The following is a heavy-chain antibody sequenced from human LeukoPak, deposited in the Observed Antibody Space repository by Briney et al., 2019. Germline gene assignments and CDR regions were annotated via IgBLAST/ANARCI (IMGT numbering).Heavy chain of an antibody. CDR1: GYSISSGYY. D-gene: IGHD1-26*01. CDR3: ARARSIVGVSPFQH. V-gene: IGHV4-38-2*02. Sequence: PSETLSLTCTVSGYSISSGYYWGWIRQPPGKGLEWIGSIYHSGSTYYNPSLKSRVTISVDTSKNQFSLKLSSVTAADTAVYYCARARSIVGVSPFQHWGQGTLVTVSS. J-gene: IGHJ1*01. CDR2: IYHSGST.